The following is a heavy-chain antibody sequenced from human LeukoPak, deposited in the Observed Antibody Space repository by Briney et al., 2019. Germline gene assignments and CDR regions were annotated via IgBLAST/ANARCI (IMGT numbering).Heavy chain of an antibody. Sequence: GGSLRLSCAASGFTFGSYAMSWVRQAPGKGLEWVSAISGSGGSTYYADSVKGRFTISRDNSKNTLYLQMNSLRAEDTAVYYCAKVSGIAVAGTGTECFDYWGQGTLVTVSS. D-gene: IGHD6-19*01. CDR3: AKVSGIAVAGTGTECFDY. CDR1: GFTFGSYA. V-gene: IGHV3-23*01. J-gene: IGHJ4*02. CDR2: ISGSGGST.